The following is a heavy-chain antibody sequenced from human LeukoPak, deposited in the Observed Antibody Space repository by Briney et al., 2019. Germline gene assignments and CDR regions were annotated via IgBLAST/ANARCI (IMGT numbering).Heavy chain of an antibody. CDR2: AHHRGST. Sequence: SSETLSLTCTVSGGSVSSGSYYWSWIRQPPGKGLEWIGYAHHRGSTNYNPSLKSRVTISVDTAKNQFALKLNSVAAAGTAVYYCATEGTYSSGWYDYWGQGNLVTGSS. D-gene: IGHD6-19*01. V-gene: IGHV4-61*01. CDR3: ATEGTYSSGWYDY. CDR1: GGSVSSGSYY. J-gene: IGHJ4*02.